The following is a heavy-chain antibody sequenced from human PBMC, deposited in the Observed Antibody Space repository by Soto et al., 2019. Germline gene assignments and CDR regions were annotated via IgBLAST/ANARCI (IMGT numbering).Heavy chain of an antibody. CDR3: ARRSGFDSGPYSGMAV. D-gene: IGHD5-12*01. Sequence: SETLSLTCTVSGGSISTSSYYWAWIRQPPGKGLEWIGNIYYSGSTYYNPSLKSRVTISVDTSENQFSLRLSSVTAADTAVYYCARRSGFDSGPYSGMAVWGQGTTVTVSS. V-gene: IGHV4-39*01. CDR1: GGSISTSSYY. CDR2: IYYSGST. J-gene: IGHJ6*02.